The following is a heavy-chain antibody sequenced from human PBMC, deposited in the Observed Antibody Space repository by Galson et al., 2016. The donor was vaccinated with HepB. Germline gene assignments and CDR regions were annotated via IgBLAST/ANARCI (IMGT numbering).Heavy chain of an antibody. Sequence: TLSLTCTVSGKPINNYYWSWIRQPAGQGLEWIGRIFGGTTNYNPSLESRITMSDATSKNQVSLRLSSVTAADTAVFYCARDLFQRISTHHNWFDPWGQGTLVVVSS. V-gene: IGHV4-4*07. J-gene: IGHJ5*02. CDR3: ARDLFQRISTHHNWFDP. D-gene: IGHD2/OR15-2a*01. CDR2: IFGGTT. CDR1: GKPINNYY.